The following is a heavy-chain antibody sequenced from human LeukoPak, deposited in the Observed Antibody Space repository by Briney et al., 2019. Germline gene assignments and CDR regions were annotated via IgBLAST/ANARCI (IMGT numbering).Heavy chain of an antibody. CDR3: ARQDIVVVPAQIDY. CDR1: GGSISTGYY. CDR2: IYYSGST. J-gene: IGHJ4*02. V-gene: IGHV4-39*01. Sequence: SETLSLTCTVSGGSISTGYYWGWIRQPPGKGLEWIGTIYYSGSTYYNPSLKSRVTISVDTSKNQFSLKLGSVTAADTAVYYCARQDIVVVPAQIDYWGQGTLVTVSS. D-gene: IGHD2-2*01.